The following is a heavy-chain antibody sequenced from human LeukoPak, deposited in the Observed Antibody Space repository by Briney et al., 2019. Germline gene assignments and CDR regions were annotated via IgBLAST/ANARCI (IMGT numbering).Heavy chain of an antibody. J-gene: IGHJ6*03. CDR2: IYPGDSDT. V-gene: IGHV5-51*01. D-gene: IGHD2-2*01. Sequence: GESLKISCKGSGYSFTSYWIGWVRQMPGKGLEWMGIIYPGDSDTRYSPPFQGQVTISADKSISTAYLQWSSLKASDTAMYYCASTSDFVVPAAPRDYYYMDVWGKGTTVTVSS. CDR1: GYSFTSYW. CDR3: ASTSDFVVPAAPRDYYYMDV.